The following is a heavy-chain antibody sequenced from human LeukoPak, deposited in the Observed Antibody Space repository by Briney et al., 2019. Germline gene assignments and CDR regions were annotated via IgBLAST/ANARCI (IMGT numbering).Heavy chain of an antibody. V-gene: IGHV4-31*03. Sequence: SETLSLTCTVSGGSISSGASDWGWIRQHPKRGLEWVGYINHSGSTYYNPSLKSRVTISVDTSKNQFSLKLSSVTAADAAVYYCARDPLASAGFDYWGQGTLVTVSS. CDR2: INHSGST. J-gene: IGHJ4*02. CDR1: GGSISSGASD. CDR3: ARDPLASAGFDY. D-gene: IGHD6-19*01.